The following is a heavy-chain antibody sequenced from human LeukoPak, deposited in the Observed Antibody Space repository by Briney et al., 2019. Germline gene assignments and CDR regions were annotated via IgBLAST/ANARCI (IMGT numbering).Heavy chain of an antibody. D-gene: IGHD5-18*01. CDR3: ASRDTATGLD. Sequence: SETLSLTCAVYGGSFSGHYWSWIRQPPGKGLEWIGEIKHSGSTNYNPSLKSRVTISVDTSKNQFSLKLSSVTAADTAVYYCASRDTATGLDWGQGTLVTVSS. CDR2: IKHSGST. V-gene: IGHV4-34*01. J-gene: IGHJ4*02. CDR1: GGSFSGHY.